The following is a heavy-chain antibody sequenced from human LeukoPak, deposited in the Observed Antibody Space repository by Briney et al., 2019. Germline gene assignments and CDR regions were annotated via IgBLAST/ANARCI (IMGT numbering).Heavy chain of an antibody. CDR2: ISGSGGST. CDR1: GFTFSSYA. D-gene: IGHD6-13*01. V-gene: IGHV3-23*01. Sequence: GGSLRLSCAASGFTFSSYAMSWVRQAPGKGLEWVSAISGSGGSTYYADSLKGRFTISRDNSKNTLYLQMDSLRAEDTAVYYCAKDLSSSWYLDAFDIWGQGTMVTVSS. J-gene: IGHJ3*02. CDR3: AKDLSSSWYLDAFDI.